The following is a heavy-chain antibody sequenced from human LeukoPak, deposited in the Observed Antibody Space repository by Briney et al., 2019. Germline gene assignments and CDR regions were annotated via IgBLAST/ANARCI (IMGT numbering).Heavy chain of an antibody. CDR1: GYTFTSYG. D-gene: IGHD5-24*01. CDR2: INPSGGST. CDR3: AGDGYNSRRFFDY. V-gene: IGHV1-2*02. J-gene: IGHJ4*02. Sequence: ASVKVSCKASGYTFTSYGISWVRQAPGQGLEWMGIINPSGGSTNYAQKFQGRVTMTSDTSINTAYMELSRLISDDTAVYYCAGDGYNSRRFFDYWGQGTLVTVSS.